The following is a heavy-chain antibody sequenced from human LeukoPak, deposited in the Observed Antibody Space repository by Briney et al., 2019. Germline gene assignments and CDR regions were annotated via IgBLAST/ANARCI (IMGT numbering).Heavy chain of an antibody. CDR1: GGSISGYY. J-gene: IGHJ4*02. D-gene: IGHD4/OR15-4a*01. V-gene: IGHV4-59*08. Sequence: SETLSLTCTVSGGSISGYYWSWIRQPPGKGLEWIAYISYSGSTNYNPSLKSRVTISVDTSKNQFSLRLSSVTAAVTAVYYCARHTSGYGGAEFDYWGQGTLVTVSS. CDR3: ARHTSGYGGAEFDY. CDR2: ISYSGST.